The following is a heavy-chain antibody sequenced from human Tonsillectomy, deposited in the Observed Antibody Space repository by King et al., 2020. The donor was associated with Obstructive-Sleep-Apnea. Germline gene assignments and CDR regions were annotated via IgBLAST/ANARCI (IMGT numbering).Heavy chain of an antibody. V-gene: IGHV3-21*01. J-gene: IGHJ4*01. Sequence: VQLVESGGGLVKPGGSLRLSCAASGFSFSLYTLNWVRQAPGKGLEWVSSISSSSSSIYYADSLKGRFTISRDNANNSLYLHLNSLRAEDTAVYYCVGRSGITRIFDFLGQGTLVTVS. D-gene: IGHD5-24*01. CDR1: GFSFSLYT. CDR2: ISSSSSSI. CDR3: VGRSGITRIFDF.